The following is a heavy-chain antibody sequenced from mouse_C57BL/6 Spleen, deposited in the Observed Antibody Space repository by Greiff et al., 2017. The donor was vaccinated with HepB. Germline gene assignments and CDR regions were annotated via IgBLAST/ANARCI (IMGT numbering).Heavy chain of an antibody. D-gene: IGHD2-5*01. V-gene: IGHV1-4*01. CDR3: ARVYYSKGDYAMDY. J-gene: IGHJ4*01. Sequence: VQLQESGAELARPGASVKMSCKASGYTFTSYTMHWVKQRPGQGLEWIGYINPSSGYTKYNQKFKDKATLTADKSSSTAYMQLSSLTSEDSAVYYCARVYYSKGDYAMDYWGQGTSVTVSS. CDR1: GYTFTSYT. CDR2: INPSSGYT.